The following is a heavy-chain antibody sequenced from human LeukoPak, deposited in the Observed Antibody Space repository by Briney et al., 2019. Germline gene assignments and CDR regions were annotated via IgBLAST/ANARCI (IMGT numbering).Heavy chain of an antibody. CDR2: IHPSGML. Sequence: SETLSLTCTVSGASFNSDDQYWNWIRQSPGKGLEWLGSIHPSGMLYNNPSLASRVTMSRDTSKTQFSLNLNSVTAADTAVYFCSRGLDSRKLGYWGQGILVTVSS. J-gene: IGHJ4*01. V-gene: IGHV4-31*03. CDR3: SRGLDSRKLGY. CDR1: GASFNSDDQY. D-gene: IGHD3-22*01.